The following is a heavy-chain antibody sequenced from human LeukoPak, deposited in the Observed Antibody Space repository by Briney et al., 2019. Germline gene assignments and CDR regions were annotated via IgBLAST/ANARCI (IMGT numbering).Heavy chain of an antibody. J-gene: IGHJ4*02. CDR1: GGSISSYY. CDR2: INHSGST. D-gene: IGHD2-2*01. CDR3: ARRHQHYDY. Sequence: PSETLSLTCTVSGGSISSYYWSWIRQPPGKGLEWIGEINHSGSTNYNPSLKSRVTISVDTSKNQFSLKLSSVTAADTAVYYCARRHQHYDYWGQGTLVTVSS. V-gene: IGHV4-34*01.